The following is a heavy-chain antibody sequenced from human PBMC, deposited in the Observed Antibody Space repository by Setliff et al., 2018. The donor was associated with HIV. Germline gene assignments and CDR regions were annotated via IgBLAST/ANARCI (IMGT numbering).Heavy chain of an antibody. V-gene: IGHV1-69*05. D-gene: IGHD6-19*01. Sequence: ASVKVSCKASGGTFSGYVINWVRQAPGQGLEWMGGIIPIFGTTNYAQKFQDRVTMTRNTSICTAYMELSSLRSEDTAVYYCARGAWYTSGWYSSRYLDVWGKGTTVTVSS. CDR3: ARGAWYTSGWYSSRYLDV. J-gene: IGHJ6*03. CDR1: GGTFSGYV. CDR2: IIPIFGTT.